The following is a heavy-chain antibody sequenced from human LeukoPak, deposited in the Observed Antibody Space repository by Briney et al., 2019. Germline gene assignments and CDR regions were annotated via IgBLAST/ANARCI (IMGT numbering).Heavy chain of an antibody. CDR2: IIPIFGTA. J-gene: IGHJ4*02. CDR3: AITVTYASPLDY. CDR1: GGTFSSYA. Sequence: GASVKVSCKASGGTFSSYAISWVRQAPGQGLEWMGGIIPIFGTANYAQKFQGRVTITAVKSTSTAYMELSSLRSEDTAVYYCAITVTYASPLDYWGQGTLVTVSS. V-gene: IGHV1-69*06. D-gene: IGHD4-17*01.